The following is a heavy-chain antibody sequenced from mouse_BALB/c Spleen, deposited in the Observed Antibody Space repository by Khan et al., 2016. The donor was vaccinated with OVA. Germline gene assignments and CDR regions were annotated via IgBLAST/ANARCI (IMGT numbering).Heavy chain of an antibody. Sequence: QIQLVQSGPELKKPGETVKISCKASGYTFTNYGMNWVKQAPGKGLKWMGWINTYTGEPTYADDFKGRFVFSLETSASTAYLQISNLKNEDMTTYFCARISSYWYSDVWGAGTTVTGSS. V-gene: IGHV9-1*02. D-gene: IGHD6-2*01. J-gene: IGHJ1*01. CDR1: GYTFTNYG. CDR3: ARISSYWYSDV. CDR2: INTYTGEP.